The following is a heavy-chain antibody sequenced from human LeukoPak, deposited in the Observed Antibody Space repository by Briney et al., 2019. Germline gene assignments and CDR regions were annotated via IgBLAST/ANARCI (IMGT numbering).Heavy chain of an antibody. CDR1: GFTFSSYW. V-gene: IGHV3-23*01. CDR3: FSSTRTQEFDI. Sequence: GGSLRLSCAASGFTFSSYWMNWARQAPGKGLEWVSTISGSGGRTYYADSVKGRFTISRDNSKNTLYLQMNSLRAEDTAVYYCFSSTRTQEFDIWGQGTMVTVSS. D-gene: IGHD2-2*01. J-gene: IGHJ3*02. CDR2: ISGSGGRT.